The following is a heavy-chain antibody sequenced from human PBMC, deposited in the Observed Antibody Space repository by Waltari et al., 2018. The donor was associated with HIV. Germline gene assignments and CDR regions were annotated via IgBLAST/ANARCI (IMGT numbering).Heavy chain of an antibody. CDR1: GFTFSSYV. J-gene: IGHJ3*01. CDR2: ISGNGVNT. Sequence: EVQLLESGGNFVQPGGSLRLSCAASGFTFSSYVMSWVRQAPGQGLDWVSTISGNGVNTYNTDAVKGRFTISRDNSKNTLFLQMDSLRAEDTAVYYCAEGGKDYPFDVWGQGTMVTVSS. CDR3: AEGGKDYPFDV. D-gene: IGHD3-16*01. V-gene: IGHV3-23*01.